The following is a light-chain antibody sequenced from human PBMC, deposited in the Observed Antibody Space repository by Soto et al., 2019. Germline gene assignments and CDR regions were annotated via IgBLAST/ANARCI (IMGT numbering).Light chain of an antibody. J-gene: IGKJ5*01. Sequence: PGERATLSCRASQSVGSYLAWYQQKPGQAPRLLIYDASNRATGIPARFTGSGSETDFTLTISSLEAEDFAVYYCQQRSNWITFGQGTRLEIK. V-gene: IGKV3-11*01. CDR1: QSVGSY. CDR2: DAS. CDR3: QQRSNWIT.